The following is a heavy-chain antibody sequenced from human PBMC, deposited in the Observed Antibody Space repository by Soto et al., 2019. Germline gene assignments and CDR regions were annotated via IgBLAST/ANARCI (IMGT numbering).Heavy chain of an antibody. CDR1: GFTFSSYA. Sequence: EVQLLESGGGLVQPGGSLRLSCAAYGFTFSSYALSWVRQAPGKGLEWVSSVSGRGGSTYYADSVKGRFTISRDNSKNTVYLQMNSLRVEDTAVYHCAKERGIAAPPVKFDYWGQGTLVTVSS. V-gene: IGHV3-23*01. J-gene: IGHJ4*02. D-gene: IGHD6-13*01. CDR3: AKERGIAAPPVKFDY. CDR2: VSGRGGST.